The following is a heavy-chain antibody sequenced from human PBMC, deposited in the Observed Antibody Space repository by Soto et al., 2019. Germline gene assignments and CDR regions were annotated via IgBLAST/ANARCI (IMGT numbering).Heavy chain of an antibody. CDR1: GFTFSSYA. J-gene: IGHJ1*01. V-gene: IGHV3-23*01. CDR3: AKDQGGGYNWNDGYFQH. D-gene: IGHD1-1*01. CDR2: ISGSGGST. Sequence: EVQLLESGGGLVQPGGSLRLSCAASGFTFSSYAMSWVRQAPGKGLEWVSAISGSGGSTYYADSVKGRFTISRDNSKNTLYLQMNSLRAEDTAVYYCAKDQGGGYNWNDGYFQHWGQGTLVTVSS.